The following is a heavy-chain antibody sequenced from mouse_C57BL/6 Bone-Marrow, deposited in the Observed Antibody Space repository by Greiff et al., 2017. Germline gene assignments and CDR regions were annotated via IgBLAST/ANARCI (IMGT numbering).Heavy chain of an antibody. CDR3: ARTLYYGNYEGFAY. D-gene: IGHD2-1*01. J-gene: IGHJ3*01. V-gene: IGHV1-59*01. Sequence: QVPLQQPGAELVRPGTSVTLSCKASGYTFTSYWMHWVKQRPGQGLEWIGVIDPSDSYTNYNQKFKGKATLTVDTSSSTADMQLSSLTSEDSAVYYCARTLYYGNYEGFAYWGQGTLVTVSA. CDR2: IDPSDSYT. CDR1: GYTFTSYW.